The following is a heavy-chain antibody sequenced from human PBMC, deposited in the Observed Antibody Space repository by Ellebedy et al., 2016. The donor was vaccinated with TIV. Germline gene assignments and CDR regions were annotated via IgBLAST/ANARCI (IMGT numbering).Heavy chain of an antibody. CDR2: FYFSGST. D-gene: IGHD3-10*02. CDR3: TNDRGAVDSFAV. CDR1: GGSISGSTYY. J-gene: IGHJ3*01. Sequence: SETLSLTXTVSGGSISGSTYYWGWIRQPPGKGLEWIGSFYFSGSTYYNPSLKSRVTISLATSKNQFSLKLSSVTAADTALYYCTNDRGAVDSFAVWGQGTVVTVAS. V-gene: IGHV4-39*01.